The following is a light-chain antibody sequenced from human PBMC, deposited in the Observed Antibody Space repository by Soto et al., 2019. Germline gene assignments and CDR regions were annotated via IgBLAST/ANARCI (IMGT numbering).Light chain of an antibody. Sequence: EIVLTQSPATLSLSPGERATLSCRASQSVSSSYLAWYQQKPGQAPRLLIYGASNRATGIPVRFSGSGSGTDFTLTISSLEPEDFGLYYCQQRSDWFTFGQGTRLEIK. V-gene: IGKV3D-20*02. J-gene: IGKJ5*01. CDR2: GAS. CDR3: QQRSDWFT. CDR1: QSVSSSY.